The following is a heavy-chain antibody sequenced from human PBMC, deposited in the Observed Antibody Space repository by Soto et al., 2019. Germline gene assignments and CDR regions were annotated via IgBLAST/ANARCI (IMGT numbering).Heavy chain of an antibody. CDR1: GGSFSGYY. J-gene: IGHJ4*02. Sequence: SETLSLTCAVYGGSFSGYYWSWIRQPPGKGLEWIGEINHSGSTNYNPSLKGRVTISVDTSKNQFSLKLSSVTAADTAVYYCARGASYRQLVYWGQGTLVTV. V-gene: IGHV4-34*01. CDR2: INHSGST. D-gene: IGHD6-6*01. CDR3: ARGASYRQLVY.